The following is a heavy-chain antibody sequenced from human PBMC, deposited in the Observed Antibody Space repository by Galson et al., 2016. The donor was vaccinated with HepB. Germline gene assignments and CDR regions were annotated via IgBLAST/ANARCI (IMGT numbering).Heavy chain of an antibody. Sequence: ETLSLTCTVSGGSVTSGPNYWSWVRQPPGKGLEWIGYITYSRNTLYTPSLKSRVTISVDTAKNQISLKVNSVTAADTAVYYCARSFKGAHWGQGTLVTISS. V-gene: IGHV4-61*01. D-gene: IGHD1-26*01. CDR3: ARSFKGAH. CDR2: ITYSRNT. J-gene: IGHJ4*02. CDR1: GGSVTSGPNY.